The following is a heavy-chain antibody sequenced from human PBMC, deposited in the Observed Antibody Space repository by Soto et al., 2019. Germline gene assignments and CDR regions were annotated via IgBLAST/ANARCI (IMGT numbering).Heavy chain of an antibody. Sequence: QVQLVQSGAEVKKPGASVRVSCKASGYTFTHYYIHWVRQAPVQGVEWMGIINPNGGITTYAQKFRAGFSMTRDTSTSTVYLELSSLRSEDSAVYYCATSVNSAMAFDYWGQGTLVTVSS. V-gene: IGHV1-46*01. D-gene: IGHD5-18*01. J-gene: IGHJ4*02. CDR3: ATSVNSAMAFDY. CDR1: GYTFTHYY. CDR2: INPNGGIT.